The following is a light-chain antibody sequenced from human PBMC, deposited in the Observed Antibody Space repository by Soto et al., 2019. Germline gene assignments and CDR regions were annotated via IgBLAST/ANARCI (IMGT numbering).Light chain of an antibody. CDR3: QQYNNWPPLT. J-gene: IGKJ4*01. CDR1: QSVSSN. Sequence: EIVMTQSPATLSVSPGERATLSCRASQSVSSNLAWYQQKPGQAPRLLIYGASTRATGIPARFSGSGSGTEFTLTISRLQSEDCAVYYCQQYNNWPPLTVGGGTKVEIK. V-gene: IGKV3-15*01. CDR2: GAS.